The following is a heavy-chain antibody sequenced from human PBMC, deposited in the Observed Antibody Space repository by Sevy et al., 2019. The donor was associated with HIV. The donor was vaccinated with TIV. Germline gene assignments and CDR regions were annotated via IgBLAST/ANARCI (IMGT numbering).Heavy chain of an antibody. CDR1: GFTFEDYA. CDR3: AKGGYGDYFTGNNFFDP. Sequence: GGSLRLSCAASGFTFEDYAMHWVRQAPGKGLEWVSGISWNSGAKGYADSVKGRFTLSRDNAKNSLFLQMNSLRPDDTAFYYCAKGGYGDYFTGNNFFDPWGQGTLVTVSS. V-gene: IGHV3-9*01. D-gene: IGHD4-17*01. J-gene: IGHJ5*02. CDR2: ISWNSGAK.